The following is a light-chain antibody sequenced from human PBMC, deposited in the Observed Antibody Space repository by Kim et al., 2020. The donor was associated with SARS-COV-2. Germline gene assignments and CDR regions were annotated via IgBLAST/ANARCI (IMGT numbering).Light chain of an antibody. J-gene: IGLJ1*01. CDR1: SSDVGSYNL. Sequence: QSALTQPASISGSPGQSITISCTGTSSDVGSYNLVSWYQQHPGKAPKLMIYAGSKRPSGGSNRFSGSKSGNTAFLTISGRQAEDEADYYCCSSVGSSTYDFGTGNKATVL. CDR3: CSSVGSSTYD. CDR2: AGS. V-gene: IGLV2-23*01.